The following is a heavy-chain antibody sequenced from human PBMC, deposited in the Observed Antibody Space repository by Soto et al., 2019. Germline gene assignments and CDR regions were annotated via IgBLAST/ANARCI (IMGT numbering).Heavy chain of an antibody. CDR2: IGTAGDT. D-gene: IGHD3-22*01. Sequence: GGSLRLSCAASGFSFSSYDMHWVRQATGKGLEWVSAIGTAGDTYYPGSVKGRFTISRENAKNSLYLQMNSLRAEDTAMYYCARATRSSGYYPDAFDIWGQGTMVTVSS. CDR3: ARATRSSGYYPDAFDI. J-gene: IGHJ3*02. V-gene: IGHV3-13*01. CDR1: GFSFSSYD.